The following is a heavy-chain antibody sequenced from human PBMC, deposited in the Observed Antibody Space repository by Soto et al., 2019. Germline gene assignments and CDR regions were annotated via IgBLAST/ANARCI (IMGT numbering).Heavy chain of an antibody. Sequence: QVQLVESGGGVVQPGRSLRLSCAASGFTFSSYGMHWVRQAPGKGLEWVAVISYDGSNKYYADSVKGRFTISRDNSKNTLYLQMNSLRAEYTAVYYCAKDPYDLYSGYDYQFYYYYGMDVWGQGTTVTVSS. J-gene: IGHJ6*02. V-gene: IGHV3-30*18. CDR3: AKDPYDLYSGYDYQFYYYYGMDV. CDR1: GFTFSSYG. CDR2: ISYDGSNK. D-gene: IGHD5-12*01.